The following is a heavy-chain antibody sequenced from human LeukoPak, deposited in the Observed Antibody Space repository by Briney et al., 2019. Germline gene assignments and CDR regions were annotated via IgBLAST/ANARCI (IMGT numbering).Heavy chain of an antibody. J-gene: IGHJ1*01. D-gene: IGHD5-24*01. Sequence: SETLSLTCPVSGGSISNYYYWTWIRQHPGQGLEWIGYIYYSGSTSYNPSLKSRVTILLDTSKNQFSLKLSSVTAADTAVYYCATYNRDGYNFAFRQWGQGTLVTVSS. V-gene: IGHV4-31*03. CDR2: IYYSGST. CDR3: ATYNRDGYNFAFRQ. CDR1: GGSISNYYY.